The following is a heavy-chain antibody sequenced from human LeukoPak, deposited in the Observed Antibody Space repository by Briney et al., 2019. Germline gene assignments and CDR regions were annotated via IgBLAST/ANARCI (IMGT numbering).Heavy chain of an antibody. CDR1: GGSINYDY. J-gene: IGHJ4*02. Sequence: SETLSLTCTVSGGSINYDYWSWIRQSPGKRLEWIGYIHYSGATNYSPSLNSRVTISVDTSKNQFSLKLSSVSAADTALYYCATLRGASTAVFDSWGQGTLVTVSS. V-gene: IGHV4-59*08. CDR3: ATLRGASTAVFDS. CDR2: IHYSGAT. D-gene: IGHD2-21*02.